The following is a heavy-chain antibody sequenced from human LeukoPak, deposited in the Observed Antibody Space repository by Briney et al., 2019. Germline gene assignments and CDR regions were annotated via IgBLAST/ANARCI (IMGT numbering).Heavy chain of an antibody. CDR2: INPSGGST. CDR1: GYTFTSYY. Sequence: ASVKVSCKASGYTFTSYYMHWVRQAPGQGLEWMGIINPSGGSTSYAQKFQGRVTMTRDTSTSTAYMELSSLRSEDMAVYYCARDGEGDAFDIWGQGTMVTVSS. J-gene: IGHJ3*02. V-gene: IGHV1-46*01. CDR3: ARDGEGDAFDI. D-gene: IGHD7-27*01.